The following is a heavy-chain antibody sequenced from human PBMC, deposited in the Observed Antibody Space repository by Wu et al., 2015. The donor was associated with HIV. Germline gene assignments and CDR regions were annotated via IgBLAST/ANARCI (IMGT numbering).Heavy chain of an antibody. V-gene: IGHV1-18*01. J-gene: IGHJ4*02. D-gene: IGHD6-19*01. CDR1: GYNYTKYG. CDR2: ISIYTGKT. Sequence: QVQLVQSEADVQKPGASVNISCKASGYNYTKYGVTWVRQAPGQGLEWMGWISIYTGKTKYVQNLQGRVTITADESTSTAYMELSSLRSEDTAIYYCARQRAYTSGWYIYDYWGQGTLVTVSS. CDR3: ARQRAYTSGWYIYDY.